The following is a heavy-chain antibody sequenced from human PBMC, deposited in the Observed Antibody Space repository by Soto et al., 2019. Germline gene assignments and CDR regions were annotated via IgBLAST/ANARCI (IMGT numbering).Heavy chain of an antibody. CDR2: IIPILGIA. CDR3: ARAPQFGLGYCTNGVFLNYYMDV. J-gene: IGHJ6*03. CDR1: GGTFSSYT. D-gene: IGHD2-8*01. V-gene: IGHV1-69*02. Sequence: QVQLVQSGAEVKKPGSSVKVSCKASGGTFSSYTISWVRQAPGQGLEWMGRIIPILGIANYAQKFQGRVTITADKSTITAYMELSSLRSEDTAVYYCARAPQFGLGYCTNGVFLNYYMDVWGKGTTVTVSS.